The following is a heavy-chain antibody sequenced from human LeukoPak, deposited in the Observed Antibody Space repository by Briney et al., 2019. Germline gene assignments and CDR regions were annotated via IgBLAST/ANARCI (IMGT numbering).Heavy chain of an antibody. Sequence: PGRSLRLSCAASGFTFSSYGMHWVRQAPGKGLEWVAVISYDGSNKYYADSVKGRFTISRDNSKNTLYLQMNSLRAEDTAVYYCARGDILTGYYFDYWGQGTPVTVSS. CDR3: ARGDILTGYYFDY. CDR1: GFTFSSYG. J-gene: IGHJ4*02. V-gene: IGHV3-30*03. CDR2: ISYDGSNK. D-gene: IGHD3-9*01.